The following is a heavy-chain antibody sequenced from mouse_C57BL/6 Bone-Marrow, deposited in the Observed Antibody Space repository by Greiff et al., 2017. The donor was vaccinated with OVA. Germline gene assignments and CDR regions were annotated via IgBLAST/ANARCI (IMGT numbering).Heavy chain of an antibody. CDR1: GYTFTSYW. D-gene: IGHD1-3*01. CDR3: AIEESGLYYYAMDY. J-gene: IGHJ4*01. CDR2: IHPSDSDT. V-gene: IGHV1-74*01. Sequence: QVQLQQPGAELVKPGASVKVSCKASGYTFTSYWMHWVKQRPGQGLEWIGRIHPSDSDTNYNQKFKGKATLTVDKSSSTAYMQLSSLTSEDSAVYYGAIEESGLYYYAMDYWGQGTSVTVSS.